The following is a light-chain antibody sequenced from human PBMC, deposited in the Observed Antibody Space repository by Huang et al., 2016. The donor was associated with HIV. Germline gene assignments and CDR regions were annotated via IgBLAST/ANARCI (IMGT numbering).Light chain of an antibody. CDR1: QDISDY. CDR3: QQYHTYPWT. Sequence: STGDRVTITCRASQDISDYLAWYQQKPGKPPKLLIYAASTLQSGVPSRFSGSGSGTDFTLTITCLQSEDFGTYYCQQYHTYPWTFGQGSKVDIK. V-gene: IGKV1-8*01. CDR2: AAS. J-gene: IGKJ1*01.